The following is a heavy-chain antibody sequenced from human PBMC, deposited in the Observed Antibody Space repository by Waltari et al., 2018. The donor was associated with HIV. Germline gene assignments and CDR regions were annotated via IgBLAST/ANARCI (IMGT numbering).Heavy chain of an antibody. CDR1: GFTFRTYW. J-gene: IGHJ6*02. D-gene: IGHD3-16*01. Sequence: EVQLVESGGVLVQPGGSRRISGAASGFTFRTYWIPWVRQGPGQGLVLVSGIHNDGSSTSYADSVKGRFTISRDNAKNTLFLQMNSLRVEDTAVYYCTRDGGGHPFVGYGMDVWGQGTTVTVSS. CDR3: TRDGGGHPFVGYGMDV. CDR2: IHNDGSST. V-gene: IGHV3-74*01.